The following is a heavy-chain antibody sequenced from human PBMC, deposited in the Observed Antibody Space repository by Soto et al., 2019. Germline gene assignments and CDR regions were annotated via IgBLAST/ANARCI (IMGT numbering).Heavy chain of an antibody. CDR3: AKGSYPMVRGVIGVIGADY. CDR1: GFTFSSYG. Sequence: GGSLRLSCAASGFTFSSYGMHWVRQAPGKGLEWVAVISYDGSNKYYADSVKGRFTISRDNSKNTLYLQMNSLRAEDTAVYYCAKGSYPMVRGVIGVIGADYWGQGTLVTVSS. CDR2: ISYDGSNK. J-gene: IGHJ4*02. V-gene: IGHV3-30*18. D-gene: IGHD3-10*01.